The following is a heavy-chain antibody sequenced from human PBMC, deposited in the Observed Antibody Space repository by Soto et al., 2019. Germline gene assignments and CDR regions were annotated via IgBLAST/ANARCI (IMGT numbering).Heavy chain of an antibody. Sequence: EVQLVESGGGLVQPGGSLRLSCAASGFTFSRYWMHWVRQAPGKGLVWVSLIKSDGSSTTYADSVKGRFTISRDNTKNTVDLQMNSLRAEDTALYYCVRYQGVALTDDYNAFDIWCQGTMVTVSS. V-gene: IGHV3-74*01. CDR3: VRYQGVALTDDYNAFDI. CDR1: GFTFSRYW. D-gene: IGHD6-19*01. CDR2: IKSDGSST. J-gene: IGHJ3*02.